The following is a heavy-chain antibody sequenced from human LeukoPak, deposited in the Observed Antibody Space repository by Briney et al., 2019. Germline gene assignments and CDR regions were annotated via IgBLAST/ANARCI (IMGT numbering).Heavy chain of an antibody. CDR3: ARHLTQRYYYDSSGYQDY. Sequence: GGSLRLSCAASGFTFSSYGMPWVRQAPGKGLEWVAVIWYDGSNKYYADSVKGRFTISRDNSKNTLYLQMNSPRAEDTAVYYCARHLTQRYYYDSSGYQDYWGQGTLVTVSS. CDR2: IWYDGSNK. CDR1: GFTFSSYG. J-gene: IGHJ4*02. V-gene: IGHV3-33*01. D-gene: IGHD3-22*01.